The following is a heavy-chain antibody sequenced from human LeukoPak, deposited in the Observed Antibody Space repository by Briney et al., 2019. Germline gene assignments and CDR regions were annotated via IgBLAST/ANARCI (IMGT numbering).Heavy chain of an antibody. V-gene: IGHV3-21*01. CDR2: ISSSSSYI. CDR1: GFTFSSYS. J-gene: IGHJ3*02. CDR3: ARAVSRTIPTGNAFDI. D-gene: IGHD3-10*01. Sequence: GGSLRLSCAASGFTFSSYSMDWVRQAPGKGLEWVSAISSSSSYIYYADSVKGRFTISRDNAKNSLYLQMNSLRVEDTAVYYCARAVSRTIPTGNAFDIWGQGTMVTVSS.